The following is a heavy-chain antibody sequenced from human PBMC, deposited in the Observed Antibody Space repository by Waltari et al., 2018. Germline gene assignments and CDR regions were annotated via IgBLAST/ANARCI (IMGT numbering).Heavy chain of an antibody. V-gene: IGHV1-24*01. CDR1: GYTLTELS. Sequence: QVQLVQSGAEVKKPGASVKVSCKVSGYTLTELSMHWVRQAPGKGLEWMGGFDPEDGETIYAQKFQGRVTMTEDTSTDTAYMELSSLRSEDTAVYYCATGLLWFGEYPNPTLPNFDYGGQGTLVTVSS. D-gene: IGHD3-10*01. J-gene: IGHJ4*02. CDR3: ATGLLWFGEYPNPTLPNFDY. CDR2: FDPEDGET.